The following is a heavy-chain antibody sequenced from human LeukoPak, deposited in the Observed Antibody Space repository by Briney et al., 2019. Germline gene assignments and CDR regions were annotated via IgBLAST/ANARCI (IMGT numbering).Heavy chain of an antibody. D-gene: IGHD3-22*01. CDR1: GYTFTSYY. J-gene: IGHJ4*02. Sequence: ASVKVSCKASGYTFTSYYMHWVRQAPGQGLEWMGIINPSGGSTSYAQKFQGRVTMTRDMSTSTVYVELSSLRSEDTAVYYCARDRSSSGYYLDGFDYWGQGTLVTVSS. CDR3: ARDRSSSGYYLDGFDY. V-gene: IGHV1-46*01. CDR2: INPSGGST.